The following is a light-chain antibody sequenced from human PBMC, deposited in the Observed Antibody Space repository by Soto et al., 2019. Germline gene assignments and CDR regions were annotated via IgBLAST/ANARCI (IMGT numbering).Light chain of an antibody. V-gene: IGLV2-14*03. J-gene: IGLJ1*01. CDR2: EVS. CDR1: SSDIGGYKD. Sequence: QSVLTQPASVSGSPGQSITISCTGTSSDIGGYKDVSWYQQHPGKAPQVLIFEVSYRPYGISNRFSGSKSGNVASLTISVLQAEDEADYYCCSYRSGTSPYYVFGTGTKVTVL. CDR3: CSYRSGTSPYYV.